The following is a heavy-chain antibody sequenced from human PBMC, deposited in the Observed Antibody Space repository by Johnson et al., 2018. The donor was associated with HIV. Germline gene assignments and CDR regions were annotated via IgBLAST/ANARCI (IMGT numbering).Heavy chain of an antibody. CDR1: GFTFSSYA. D-gene: IGHD4-23*01. Sequence: VQLVESGGGVVQPGRSLRLSCAASGFTFSSYAMHWVRQAPGKGLEWVSAIGTAGDTYYPSSVKGGFTISRDNAKNSLYLQMNSLRAEDTAVYYCARDFNSGSPDGAFDIWGQGTMVTVSS. V-gene: IGHV3-13*01. CDR3: ARDFNSGSPDGAFDI. CDR2: IGTAGDT. J-gene: IGHJ3*02.